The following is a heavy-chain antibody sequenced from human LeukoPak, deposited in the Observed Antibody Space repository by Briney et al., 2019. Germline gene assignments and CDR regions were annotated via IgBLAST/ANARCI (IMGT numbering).Heavy chain of an antibody. J-gene: IGHJ4*02. V-gene: IGHV3-23*01. Sequence: PGGSLRLSCAASGFTFSSYAMTWVRQAPGKGLEWVSAISGSGGSTYYADSVKGRFTISRDNSKNTLYLQMNSLRAEDTAVYYCAKEHYYDSSGYVFYWGQGTLVTVSS. D-gene: IGHD3-22*01. CDR2: ISGSGGST. CDR1: GFTFSSYA. CDR3: AKEHYYDSSGYVFY.